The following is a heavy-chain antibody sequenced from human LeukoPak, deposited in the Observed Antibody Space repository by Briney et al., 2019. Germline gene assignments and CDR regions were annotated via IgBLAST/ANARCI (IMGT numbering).Heavy chain of an antibody. D-gene: IGHD3-22*01. CDR3: ARSPFRTYYYDSSAHH. CDR1: GFTFSSYA. J-gene: IGHJ5*02. Sequence: PGGSLRLSCAASGFTFSSYAMHWVRQAPGKGLEWVAVISYDGSNKYYADSVKGRFTISRDNSKNTLYLQMNSLRAEDTAVYYCARSPFRTYYYDSSAHHWGQGTLVTVSS. V-gene: IGHV3-30-3*01. CDR2: ISYDGSNK.